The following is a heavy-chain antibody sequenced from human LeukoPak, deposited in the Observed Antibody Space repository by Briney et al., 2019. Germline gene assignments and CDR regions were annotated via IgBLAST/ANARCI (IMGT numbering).Heavy chain of an antibody. Sequence: SGGSLRLSCAASGFTFSYACMSWVRQASGKGLEWVGRIKSKTDGGTTDHAAPVKGRFTISRDDSKKTLYLQMNSLKTEDTGVYYCTTDAPFYGSGSYFSDFQHWGQGTLVIVSS. CDR1: GFTFSYAC. CDR3: TTDAPFYGSGSYFSDFQH. CDR2: IKSKTDGGTT. D-gene: IGHD3-10*01. V-gene: IGHV3-15*01. J-gene: IGHJ1*01.